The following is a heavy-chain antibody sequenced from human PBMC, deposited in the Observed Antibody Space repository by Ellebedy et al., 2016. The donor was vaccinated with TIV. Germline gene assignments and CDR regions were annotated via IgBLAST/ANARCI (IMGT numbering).Heavy chain of an antibody. CDR3: AGHGDRAMTH. D-gene: IGHD5-18*01. J-gene: IGHJ4*02. Sequence: PGGSLRLSCAASEFTVSSNYMSWVRQAPGKGLAWVSVIYSGGTTHYADSVKGRFTISRDKSKNTMYLQMNSLRAEDTAVYYCAGHGDRAMTHWGQGTVVTVSS. V-gene: IGHV3-66*04. CDR1: EFTVSSNY. CDR2: IYSGGTT.